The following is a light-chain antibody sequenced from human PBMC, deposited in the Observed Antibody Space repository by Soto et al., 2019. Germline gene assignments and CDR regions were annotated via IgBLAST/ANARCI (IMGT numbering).Light chain of an antibody. V-gene: IGLV2-18*02. CDR2: DVN. Sequence: QSALTQPPSVSGSPGQSVAISCTGTSSDVGSFNRVSWYQQSPGTAPKLMIYDVNNRPSGVPDRFSGSKSGNAASLTISGLQAEDESDYYCSSFTSSDTYVFGTGTKLTV. CDR1: SSDVGSFNR. CDR3: SSFTSSDTYV. J-gene: IGLJ1*01.